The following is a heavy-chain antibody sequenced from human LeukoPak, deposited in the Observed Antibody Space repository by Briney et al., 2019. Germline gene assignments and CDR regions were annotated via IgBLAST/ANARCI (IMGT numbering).Heavy chain of an antibody. Sequence: ASVKVSCKASGYIFTGYYMHWVRQAPGQGLEWMGWIDTGKGNTKYSQKFQGRVTITRDTSATTAYMELSSLKSEDTAVYYCARDTFGSSRPSDYWGQGTLVTVSS. V-gene: IGHV1-3*04. CDR2: IDTGKGNT. CDR3: ARDTFGSSRPSDY. CDR1: GYIFTGYY. J-gene: IGHJ4*02. D-gene: IGHD2/OR15-2a*01.